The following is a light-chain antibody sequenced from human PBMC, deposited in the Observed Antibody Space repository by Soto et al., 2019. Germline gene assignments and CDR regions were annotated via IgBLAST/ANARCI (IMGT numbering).Light chain of an antibody. CDR3: MQALLTPST. V-gene: IGKV2-28*01. CDR1: QSLLHSNGYNY. J-gene: IGKJ5*01. Sequence: DIVMTQSPLSLPVTPGEPASISCRSSQSLLHSNGYNYLDWYLQKPGQSPQLLIYLGSNRASGVPDRFSGSGSGTDFTLKICRVEAEDVGVYYCMQALLTPSTFGQGTRLEIK. CDR2: LGS.